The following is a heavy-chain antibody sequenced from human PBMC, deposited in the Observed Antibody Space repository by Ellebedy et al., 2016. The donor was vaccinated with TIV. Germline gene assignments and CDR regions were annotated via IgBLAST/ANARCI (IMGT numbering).Heavy chain of an antibody. CDR2: ISNSGSTI. CDR1: GFSFRDYY. CDR3: TRDVAVKAKRD. J-gene: IGHJ4*02. V-gene: IGHV3-11*01. Sequence: GESLKISCAASGFSFRDYYMRWIRQAPGKGLEWVSCISNSGSTIYYADSVKGRFTISRDNAKKSLYLQMNSLRAEDTAVYYCTRDVAVKAKRDWGQGTLVTVSS. D-gene: IGHD3-10*01.